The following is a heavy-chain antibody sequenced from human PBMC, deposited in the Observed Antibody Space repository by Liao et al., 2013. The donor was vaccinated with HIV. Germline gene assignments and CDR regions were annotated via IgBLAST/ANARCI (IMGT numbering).Heavy chain of an antibody. CDR3: ARVQWEPAPNWYSDL. CDR2: IYTSGST. J-gene: IGHJ2*01. D-gene: IGHD1-26*01. CDR1: GGSFSGYY. V-gene: IGHV4-59*10. Sequence: QVQLQQWGAGLLKPSETLSLTCAVYGGSFSGYYWSWIRQPPGKGLEWIGRIYTSGSTNYNPSLKSRVTMSVDTSKNQFSLKLSSVTAADTAVYYCARVQWEPAPNWYSDLWGRGTLVIVSS.